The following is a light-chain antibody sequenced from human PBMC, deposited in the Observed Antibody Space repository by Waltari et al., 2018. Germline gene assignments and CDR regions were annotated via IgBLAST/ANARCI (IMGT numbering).Light chain of an antibody. CDR2: DVN. CDR1: SSDVGGYNY. J-gene: IGLJ3*02. CDR3: YSYAGSYTWV. V-gene: IGLV2-11*01. Sequence: QSALTQPRSVSGSPGQSVTISCTGTSSDVGGYNYVSWFQQHPGKAPKLMIYDVNKRPSGVPDRFSGSKSGDTASLTISGLQADDDSDYYCYSYAGSYTWVFGGGTKVTVL.